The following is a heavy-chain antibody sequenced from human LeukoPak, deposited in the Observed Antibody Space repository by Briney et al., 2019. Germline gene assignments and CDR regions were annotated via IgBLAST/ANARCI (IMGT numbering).Heavy chain of an antibody. D-gene: IGHD6-25*01. CDR3: ARERLRGIGAFDI. J-gene: IGHJ3*02. CDR1: GGFFSSYY. CDR2: IYTSGST. V-gene: IGHV4-4*07. Sequence: PSETLSLTCTVSGGFFSSYYWSWIRQPAGKGLEWIGRIYTSGSTNYNPSLKSRVTMSVDTSKNQFSLKLSPVTAADTAVYYCARERLRGIGAFDIWGQGTMVTVSS.